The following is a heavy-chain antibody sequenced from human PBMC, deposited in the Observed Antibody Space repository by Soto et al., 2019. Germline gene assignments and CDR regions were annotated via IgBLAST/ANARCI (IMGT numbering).Heavy chain of an antibody. D-gene: IGHD1-1*01. CDR1: GDTFDTFA. Sequence: QVQLVQSGAEVLTPGSSVKLSCKTSGDTFDTFAISWVRQAPGQGLEWMGGIIPIVRTPDYTQKFLGRVTITADVSTRTAYMELSSLRSEDTAVYYCARDKGRGQLGGNYYYALDVWGQGTTVTVSS. J-gene: IGHJ6*02. V-gene: IGHV1-69*12. CDR3: ARDKGRGQLGGNYYYALDV. CDR2: IIPIVRTP.